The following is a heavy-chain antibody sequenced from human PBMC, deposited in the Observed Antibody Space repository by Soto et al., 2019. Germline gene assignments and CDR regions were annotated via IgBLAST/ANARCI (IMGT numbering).Heavy chain of an antibody. CDR2: IYYSGST. Sequence: TCTVSGGSISSGDYYWSWIRQPPGKGLEWIGYIYYSGSTYYNPSLKSRVTISVDTSKNQFSLKLSSVTAADSAVYYCASGDLDIVATPGSQPSTVPRTKPLHYWGPGTLVTVSS. CDR3: ASGDLDIVATPGSQPSTVPRTKPLHY. CDR1: GGSISSGDYY. J-gene: IGHJ4*02. D-gene: IGHD5-12*01. V-gene: IGHV4-30-4*01.